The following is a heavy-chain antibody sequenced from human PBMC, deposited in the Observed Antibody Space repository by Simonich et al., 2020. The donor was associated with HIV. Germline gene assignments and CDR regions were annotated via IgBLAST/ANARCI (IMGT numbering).Heavy chain of an antibody. D-gene: IGHD4-17*01. CDR1: GGSFSGYY. V-gene: IGHV4-34*01. CDR3: TRGYGDYGDY. J-gene: IGHJ4*02. CDR2: INHSGSS. Sequence: QVKLQQWGAGLLKPSETLSLTCAVYGGSFSGYYWSGIRQAPGKGLEWIGEINHSGSSNYNPSLKSRVTISVDASKNQFSLKLSSVTAADTAVYYCTRGYGDYGDYWGQGTLVTVSS.